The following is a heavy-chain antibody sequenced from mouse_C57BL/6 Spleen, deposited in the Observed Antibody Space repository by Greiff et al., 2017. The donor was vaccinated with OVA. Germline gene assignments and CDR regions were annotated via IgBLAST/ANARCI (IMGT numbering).Heavy chain of an antibody. CDR3: ARFSIYFDY. CDR1: GYTFTSYW. D-gene: IGHD2-10*02. V-gene: IGHV1-69*01. CDR2: IDPSDSYT. J-gene: IGHJ2*01. Sequence: QVQLQQPGAELVMPGASVKLSCKASGYTFTSYWMHWVKQRPGQGLEWIGEIDPSDSYTNYNQKFKGKSTLTVDKSSSTAYMQLSSLTSEDSAVYYCARFSIYFDYWGQGTTLTVSS.